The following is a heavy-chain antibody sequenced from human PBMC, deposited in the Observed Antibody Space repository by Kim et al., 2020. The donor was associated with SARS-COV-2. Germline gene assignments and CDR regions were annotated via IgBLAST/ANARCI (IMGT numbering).Heavy chain of an antibody. D-gene: IGHD6-13*01. CDR2: IYPGDSDT. J-gene: IGHJ5*02. Sequence: GESLKISCKGSGYSFTSYWIGWVRQMPGKGLEWMGIIYPGDSDTRYSPSFQGQVTISADKSISTAYLQWSSLKASDTAMYYCARRASSSWYENWFDPWGQGTLVTVSS. V-gene: IGHV5-51*01. CDR1: GYSFTSYW. CDR3: ARRASSSWYENWFDP.